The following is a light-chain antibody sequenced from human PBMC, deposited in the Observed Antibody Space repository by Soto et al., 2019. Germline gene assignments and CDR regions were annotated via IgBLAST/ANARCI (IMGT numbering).Light chain of an antibody. Sequence: DIQMTQSPSSVTASIGDRVTITCLAIQGIMSWLAWYQQTPGKAPELLIFAASSMQSGVPSRFSGRGSGTEFTLTIDSLQPEDFATYYCQETDSFPLSFCGGTKVDIK. J-gene: IGKJ4*01. CDR1: QGIMSW. V-gene: IGKV1D-12*01. CDR3: QETDSFPLS. CDR2: AAS.